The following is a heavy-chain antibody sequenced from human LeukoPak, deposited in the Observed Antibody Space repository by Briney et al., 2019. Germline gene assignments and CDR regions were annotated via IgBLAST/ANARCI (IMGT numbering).Heavy chain of an antibody. CDR3: ATGVDS. CDR2: INTNTGNP. Sequence: ASVKVSCKASGYTFTSYAMHWVRQAPGQGLEWMGWINTNTGNPTYAQGFTGRFVFSLDTSVSTTYVQINSLKAEDAAMYYCATGVDSWGQGTLVTVSS. V-gene: IGHV7-4-1*02. CDR1: GYTFTSYA. J-gene: IGHJ4*02.